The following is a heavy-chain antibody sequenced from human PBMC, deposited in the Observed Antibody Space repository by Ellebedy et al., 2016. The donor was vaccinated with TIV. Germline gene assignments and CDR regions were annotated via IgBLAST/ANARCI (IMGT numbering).Heavy chain of an antibody. V-gene: IGHV3-23*01. J-gene: IGHJ6*02. CDR2: IIGSGGNT. D-gene: IGHD2/OR15-2a*01. Sequence: GGSLRLSCAASGFSFSSYAMNWVRQAPGKGLEWVTGIIGSGGNTKYVDSVKGRFTISRNNSKNPLFLQMNSLKGEDTDVYYCARPPKDHFYHGMDVWGQGTTVTVSS. CDR3: ARPPKDHFYHGMDV. CDR1: GFSFSSYA.